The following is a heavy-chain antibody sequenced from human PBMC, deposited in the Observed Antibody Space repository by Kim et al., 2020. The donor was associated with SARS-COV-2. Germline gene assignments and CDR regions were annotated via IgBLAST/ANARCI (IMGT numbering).Heavy chain of an antibody. Sequence: PVKGRVTISREGSKNTLYLQMNSLKTEDTAVYYCTSDVGDYWGGDCYSRVWGQGTTVTVSS. D-gene: IGHD2-21*02. J-gene: IGHJ6*02. V-gene: IGHV3-15*01. CDR3: TSDVGDYWGGDCYSRV.